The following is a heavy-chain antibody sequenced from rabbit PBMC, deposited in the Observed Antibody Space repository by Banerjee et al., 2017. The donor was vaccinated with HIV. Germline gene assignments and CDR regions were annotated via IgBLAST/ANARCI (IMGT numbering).Heavy chain of an antibody. J-gene: IGHJ4*01. D-gene: IGHD1-1*01. Sequence: QEQLEESGGDLVKPGRSLTLTCTASGFSFSSSYWICWVRQAPGKGLEWIACIDTGSSGTTSYATWAKGRFTISRNTNQNTVTLQMTSLTAADTATYFCARAVDSGGGWYVGLYFDLWGQGTLVTVS. CDR2: IDTGSSGTT. CDR1: GFSFSSSYW. V-gene: IGHV1S45*01. CDR3: ARAVDSGGGWYVGLYFDL.